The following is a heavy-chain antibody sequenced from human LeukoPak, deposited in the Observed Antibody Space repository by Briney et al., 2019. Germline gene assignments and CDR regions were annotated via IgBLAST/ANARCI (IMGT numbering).Heavy chain of an antibody. D-gene: IGHD3-9*01. CDR2: ISSSSSYM. CDR3: ASSHTYYDILTGYSPLAYFDY. V-gene: IGHV3-21*01. Sequence: GGSLRLSCAASGFTFSTYSMNWVRQAPGKGLEWISSISSSSSYMYYADSVKGRFTISRDNAKNSLYLQMNSLRDEDTAVYYCASSHTYYDILTGYSPLAYFDYWGQGTLVTVSS. CDR1: GFTFSTYS. J-gene: IGHJ4*02.